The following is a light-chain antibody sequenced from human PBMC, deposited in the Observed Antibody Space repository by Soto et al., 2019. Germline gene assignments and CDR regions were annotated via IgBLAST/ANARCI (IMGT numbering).Light chain of an antibody. CDR3: QQYNTWWT. V-gene: IGKV3-15*01. CDR2: GAS. Sequence: EIVMTQSPATLPVSPGERATLSCRASQSVSNNLAWYQKKPGQAPRLLIYGASTRATGIPARFSGSGSGTEFTLTISSLQSEDFAFYYCQQYNTWWTFGQGTRVDIK. J-gene: IGKJ1*01. CDR1: QSVSNN.